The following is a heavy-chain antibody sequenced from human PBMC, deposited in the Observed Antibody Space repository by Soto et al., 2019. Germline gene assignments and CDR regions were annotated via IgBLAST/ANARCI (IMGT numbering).Heavy chain of an antibody. D-gene: IGHD3-16*02. Sequence: GGSLRLSCAASGFTFSSYAMSWVRQAPGKGLEWVSAISGSGGSTYYADSVKGRFTISRCNSKNTLYLQMNSLRAEDTAVYYCAKDSGWGSYRKAPYWGQGTLVTVSS. V-gene: IGHV3-23*01. J-gene: IGHJ4*02. CDR1: GFTFSSYA. CDR2: ISGSGGST. CDR3: AKDSGWGSYRKAPY.